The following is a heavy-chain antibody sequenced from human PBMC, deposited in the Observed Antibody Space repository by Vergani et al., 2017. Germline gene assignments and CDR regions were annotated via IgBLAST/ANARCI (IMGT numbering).Heavy chain of an antibody. CDR3: ARANVDTAMVFDY. V-gene: IGHV3-23*01. Sequence: EVQLLESGGGSVQPGGSLRLSCAASGFTFSSYAMSWVRQAPGKGLEWVSAISGSGGSTYYADSVKGRFTISRDNSKNTLYLQMNSLRAEDTAVYYCARANVDTAMVFDYWGQGTLVTVSS. J-gene: IGHJ4*02. CDR2: ISGSGGST. D-gene: IGHD5-18*01. CDR1: GFTFSSYA.